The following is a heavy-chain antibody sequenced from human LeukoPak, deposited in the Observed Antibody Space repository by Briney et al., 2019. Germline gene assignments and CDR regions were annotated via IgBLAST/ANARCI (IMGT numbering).Heavy chain of an antibody. CDR3: ATVGYCSGGSCPSGGTFDY. CDR2: FDPEDGET. D-gene: IGHD2-15*01. V-gene: IGHV1-24*01. J-gene: IGHJ4*02. Sequence: EASVKVSCKVSGYTLTELPMHWVRQAPGKGLEWMGGFDPEDGETIYAQKFQGRVTMTEDTSTDTAYMELSRLRAEDTAVYYCATVGYCSGGSCPSGGTFDYWGQGTLVTVSS. CDR1: GYTLTELP.